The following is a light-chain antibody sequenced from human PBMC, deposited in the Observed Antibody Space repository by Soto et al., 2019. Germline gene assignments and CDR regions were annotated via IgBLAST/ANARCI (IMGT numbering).Light chain of an antibody. Sequence: EIVLTQSPGTLSLSPGERATLSCRASQSVSSSFLAWYQQKPGQAPRLLIYGASSRATGIPDRFSGGWSGTDFTLTISRLEPEDFAVYYCQQYCSSPPWTFGQGTKVEIK. CDR3: QQYCSSPPWT. J-gene: IGKJ1*01. CDR2: GAS. V-gene: IGKV3-20*01. CDR1: QSVSSSF.